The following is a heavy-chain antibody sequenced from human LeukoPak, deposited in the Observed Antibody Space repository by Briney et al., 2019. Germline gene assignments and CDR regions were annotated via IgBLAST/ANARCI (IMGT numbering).Heavy chain of an antibody. CDR2: IYYSGNT. V-gene: IGHV4-59*01. Sequence: PSETLPLTCTVSGGSIRSYYWSWIRQPPGKGLEWIGYIYYSGNTNYNPSLKSRVTISVDTSKNQFSLKLSSVTSADTAVYYCARSPYGDYYPFDHWGQGTLVSVSS. CDR3: ARSPYGDYYPFDH. D-gene: IGHD4-17*01. CDR1: GGSIRSYY. J-gene: IGHJ4*02.